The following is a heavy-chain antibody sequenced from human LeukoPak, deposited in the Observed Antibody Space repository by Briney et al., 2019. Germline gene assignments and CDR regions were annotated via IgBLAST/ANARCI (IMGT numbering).Heavy chain of an antibody. D-gene: IGHD6-19*01. V-gene: IGHV4-59*12. J-gene: IGHJ5*02. CDR1: GGSISSYY. CDR3: ARGRVAVAGPRWFDP. Sequence: SETLSLTCTVSGGSISSYYWSWIRQPPGKGLEWIGYIYYSGSTNYNPSLKSRVTISVDTSKNQFSLKLSSVTAADTAVYYCARGRVAVAGPRWFDPWGQGTLVTVSS. CDR2: IYYSGST.